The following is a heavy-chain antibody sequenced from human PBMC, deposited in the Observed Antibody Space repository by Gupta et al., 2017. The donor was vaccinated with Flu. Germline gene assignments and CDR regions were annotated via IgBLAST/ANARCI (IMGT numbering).Heavy chain of an antibody. V-gene: IGHV3-30*18. D-gene: IGHD2-15*01. CDR3: AKYSRYCSGGSCTNWFDP. CDR2: IAYDGSNK. CDR1: GFTFSTYG. J-gene: IGHJ5*02. Sequence: QVQLVESVGGVVQPGRSVGLSCAASGFTFSTYGMHWVRPAPAQGLKWVAVIAYDGSNKYYADSVKGRVTISRDNSKNTLDLQMNSLRAEDTAVYYCAKYSRYCSGGSCTNWFDPCGQGTLVTVSS.